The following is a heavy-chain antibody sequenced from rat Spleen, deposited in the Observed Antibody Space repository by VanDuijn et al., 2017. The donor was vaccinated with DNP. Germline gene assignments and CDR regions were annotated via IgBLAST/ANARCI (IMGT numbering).Heavy chain of an antibody. D-gene: IGHD1-7*01. Sequence: EVQLVESGGGLVQPGRSLKLSCAASGFTFSNYWMTWIRQAPGKGLEWVASITNTGGSTYYPDSVKGRFTISRDNAKSTLYLQMNSLRSEDTATYYCTTEPLHTMGMTFDYWGQGVMVTVSS. CDR2: ITNTGGST. V-gene: IGHV5-31*01. J-gene: IGHJ2*01. CDR1: GFTFSNYW. CDR3: TTEPLHTMGMTFDY.